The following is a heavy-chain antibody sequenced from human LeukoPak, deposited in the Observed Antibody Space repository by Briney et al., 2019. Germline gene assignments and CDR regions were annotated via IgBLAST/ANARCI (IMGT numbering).Heavy chain of an antibody. V-gene: IGHV1-69*05. D-gene: IGHD6-6*01. CDR1: GGTFSSYA. CDR2: IIPIFGTA. J-gene: IGHJ5*02. CDR3: ARDGQEYSSSSFWFDP. Sequence: SVKVSCKASGGTFSSYAISWVRQAPGQGLEWMGRIIPIFGTANYAQTFQGRVTITTDESTSTAYMELSSLRSEDTAVYYCARDGQEYSSSSFWFDPWGQGTLVTVSS.